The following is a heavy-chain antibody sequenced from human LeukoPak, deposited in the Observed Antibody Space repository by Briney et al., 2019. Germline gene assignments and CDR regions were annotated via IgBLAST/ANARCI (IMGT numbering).Heavy chain of an antibody. Sequence: SETLSLTCAVSGYSISSGYYWGWIRQPPGKGLEWIGSIYHSGSTYYNPSLKSRVTISVDTSKNKFSLKLSSVTAADTAVYYCARRRGSYSIDYWGQGTLVTVSS. CDR2: IYHSGST. CDR3: ARRRGSYSIDY. V-gene: IGHV4-38-2*01. CDR1: GYSISSGYY. J-gene: IGHJ4*02. D-gene: IGHD1-26*01.